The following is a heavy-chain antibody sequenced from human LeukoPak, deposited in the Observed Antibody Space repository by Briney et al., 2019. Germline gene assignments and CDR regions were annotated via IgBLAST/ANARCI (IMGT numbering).Heavy chain of an antibody. CDR3: ARGGSGNWNAPFDY. CDR1: GFTVSSNS. D-gene: IGHD1-1*01. V-gene: IGHV3-48*04. CDR2: ISSSGSTI. Sequence: GGSLRLSCTVSGFTVSSNSMNWVRQAPGKGLEWVSYISSSGSTIYYADSVKGRFTISRDNAKNSLYLQMNSLRADDTAVYYCARGGSGNWNAPFDYWGQGTLVTVSS. J-gene: IGHJ4*02.